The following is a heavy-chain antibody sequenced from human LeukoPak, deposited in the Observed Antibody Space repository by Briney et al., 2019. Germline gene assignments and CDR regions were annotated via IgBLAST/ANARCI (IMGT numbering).Heavy chain of an antibody. V-gene: IGHV3-23*01. CDR1: GFTVSAKH. J-gene: IGHJ4*02. D-gene: IGHD2-8*01. CDR3: AKVFFMDY. CDR2: ISVSGGST. Sequence: GGSLRLSCAASGFTVSAKHMNWVRQAPGKGLEWVSAISVSGGSTNYADSVKGRFTISRDNSKNTLYLQMNSLRVEDTAVYYCAKVFFMDYWGQGTLVTLSS.